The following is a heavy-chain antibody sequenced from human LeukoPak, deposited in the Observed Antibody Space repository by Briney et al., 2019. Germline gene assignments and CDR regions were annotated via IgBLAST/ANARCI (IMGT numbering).Heavy chain of an antibody. D-gene: IGHD3-10*01. Sequence: GGSLRLSCAASGFTVSSNYMSWVRQAPGQGLEWVSVIYSGDSTYYADSVKGRFTISRDNSKNTLYLQMNSLRAEDTAVYYCARDLMVRGARGFDYWGQGTLVTVSS. CDR2: IYSGDST. CDR3: ARDLMVRGARGFDY. J-gene: IGHJ4*02. CDR1: GFTVSSNY. V-gene: IGHV3-53*01.